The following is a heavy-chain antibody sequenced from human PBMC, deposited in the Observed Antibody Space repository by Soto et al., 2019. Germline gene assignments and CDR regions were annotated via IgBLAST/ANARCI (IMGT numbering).Heavy chain of an antibody. Sequence: QVQLVQSGAEVKKPGSSVKVSCKASGGTFSTYAITWVRQAPGQGLEWLGGIIPIFGTTDYARKFQGRVTITAAESTSTVFIELSSLTSEDTAVYYCARGVGAYYFDYWGQGTLSPSPQ. CDR1: GGTFSTYA. J-gene: IGHJ4*02. V-gene: IGHV1-69*01. CDR2: IIPIFGTT. D-gene: IGHD1-26*01. CDR3: ARGVGAYYFDY.